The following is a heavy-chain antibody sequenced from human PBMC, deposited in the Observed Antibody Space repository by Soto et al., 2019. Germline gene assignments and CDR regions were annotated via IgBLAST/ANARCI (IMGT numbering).Heavy chain of an antibody. CDR3: ARTSAAGKYYYGMDV. D-gene: IGHD6-13*01. V-gene: IGHV5-51*01. J-gene: IGHJ6*02. CDR1: GYSFANYW. CDR2: IYPGDSDT. Sequence: GESLKISCKGSGYSFANYWIGWVRQMPVKGLEWMGIIYPGDSDTRYSPSFQGQVTISADKSISTAYLQWSSLKASDTAMYYCARTSAAGKYYYGMDVWGQGTTVTVYS.